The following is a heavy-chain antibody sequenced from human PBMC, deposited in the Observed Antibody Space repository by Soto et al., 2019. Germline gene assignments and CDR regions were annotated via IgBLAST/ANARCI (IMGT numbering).Heavy chain of an antibody. CDR1: GFTFSSYA. V-gene: IGHV3-23*01. J-gene: IGHJ4*02. CDR3: AKPGDPFSSGYYYPTYYFDY. CDR2: ISGSGGST. Sequence: GGSLRLSCAASGFTFSSYAMSWVRQAPGKGLEWVSAISGSGGSTYYADSVKGRFTISRDNSKNTLYLQMNSLRAEDTAVYYCAKPGDPFSSGYYYPTYYFDYWGQGTLVTVSS. D-gene: IGHD3-22*01.